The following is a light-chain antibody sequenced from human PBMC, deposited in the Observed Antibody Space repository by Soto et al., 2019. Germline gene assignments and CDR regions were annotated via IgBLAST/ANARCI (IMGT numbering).Light chain of an antibody. CDR1: SSDVGSYNR. J-gene: IGLJ2*01. Sequence: QSVLTQPPSVSGSPGQSVTISCTGTSSDVGSYNRVSWYQQPPGTAPKLMIYEVNNRPSGVPDRFSGSKSGNTASLTISGLQAEDEADYYCSSYTSSTTLFGGGTKLTVL. CDR2: EVN. V-gene: IGLV2-18*02. CDR3: SSYTSSTTL.